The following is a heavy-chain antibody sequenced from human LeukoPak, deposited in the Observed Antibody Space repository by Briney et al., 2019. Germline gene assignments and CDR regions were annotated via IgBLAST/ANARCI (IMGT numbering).Heavy chain of an antibody. CDR2: ISSSSSTI. CDR3: AKDQVWIVVGSFDY. J-gene: IGHJ4*02. CDR1: GFTFSTYS. Sequence: GGSQRLSCAASGFTFSTYSMIWVRQAPGKGLEWVSYISSSSSTIYYADSVKGRFTISRDNSKNTLYLQMTSLRAEDTAVYYCAKDQVWIVVGSFDYWGQGTLVTVSS. D-gene: IGHD3-22*01. V-gene: IGHV3-48*01.